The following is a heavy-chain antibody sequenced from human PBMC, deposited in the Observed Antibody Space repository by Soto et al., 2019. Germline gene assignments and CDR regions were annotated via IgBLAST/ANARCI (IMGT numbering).Heavy chain of an antibody. Sequence: GASVKVSCKASGGTFSSYAISWVRQAPGQGLEWMGGIIPIFGTANYAQKFQGRVTITADESTSTAYMELSSLRSEDTAVYYCACVVGVVIPTYYYYGMDVWGQGTTVTVSS. CDR2: IIPIFGTA. CDR1: GGTFSSYA. V-gene: IGHV1-69*13. D-gene: IGHD3-3*01. CDR3: ACVVGVVIPTYYYYGMDV. J-gene: IGHJ6*02.